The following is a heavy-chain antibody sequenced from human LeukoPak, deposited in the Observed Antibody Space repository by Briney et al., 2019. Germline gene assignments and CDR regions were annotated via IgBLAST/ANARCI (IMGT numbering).Heavy chain of an antibody. V-gene: IGHV3-48*03. D-gene: IGHD5-18*01. CDR2: ISSSGSTI. Sequence: GGSLRLSCAASGFTFSNYEMNWVRQAPGKGLEWVSYISSSGSTIYYADSVKGRFTISRDNAKKSLYLQMNSLRAEDTAVYYCARERGYSYGYSDYWGQGTLVTVSS. J-gene: IGHJ4*02. CDR1: GFTFSNYE. CDR3: ARERGYSYGYSDY.